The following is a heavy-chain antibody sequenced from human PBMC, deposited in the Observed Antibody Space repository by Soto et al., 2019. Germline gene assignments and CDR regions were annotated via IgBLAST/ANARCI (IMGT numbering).Heavy chain of an antibody. CDR2: ISSRSYTI. D-gene: IGHD6-6*01. V-gene: IGHV3-48*02. CDR1: GFTFSTYS. CDR3: TRGGSSSDNGMDV. J-gene: IGHJ6*02. Sequence: EVQLVESGGGLVQPGGSLRLSCAASGFTFSTYSMNWVRQAPGKGLEWVSYISSRSYTIYYVDSVKGRFTISRDNAKNSLYLQMNRLRDEDTAVYYCTRGGSSSDNGMDVWGQGNTVTVSS.